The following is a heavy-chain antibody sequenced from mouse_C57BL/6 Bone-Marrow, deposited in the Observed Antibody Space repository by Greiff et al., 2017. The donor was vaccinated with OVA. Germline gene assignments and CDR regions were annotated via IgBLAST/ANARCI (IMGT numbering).Heavy chain of an antibody. Sequence: VQLQQSGPGLVQPSQSLSITCTVSGFSLTSYGVHWVRQSPGKGLEWLGVIWSGGSTDYNAAFISRLSISTDNSKSQVFFKMNSLQADDTAKEYLDRNCCYFGSHYYCMDDWGQGTSVTVSS. CDR2: IWSGGST. V-gene: IGHV2-2*01. CDR1: GFSLTSYG. CDR3: DRNCCYFGSHYYCMDD. D-gene: IGHD1-1*01. J-gene: IGHJ4*01.